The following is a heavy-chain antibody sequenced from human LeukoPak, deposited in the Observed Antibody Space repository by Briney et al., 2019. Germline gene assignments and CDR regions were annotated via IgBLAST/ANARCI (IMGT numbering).Heavy chain of an antibody. V-gene: IGHV4-34*01. CDR2: IDHSGST. Sequence: PSETLSLTCAVYGESFSGYYWNWIRQPPGKGLEWIGEIDHSGSTNCNPSLKSRVTISVDTSKNQYSLNLTSVTAADTAVYYCAREAARDQYHPGNPFHFDFWGQGTLVTVSS. CDR1: GESFSGYY. J-gene: IGHJ4*02. D-gene: IGHD6-13*01. CDR3: AREAARDQYHPGNPFHFDF.